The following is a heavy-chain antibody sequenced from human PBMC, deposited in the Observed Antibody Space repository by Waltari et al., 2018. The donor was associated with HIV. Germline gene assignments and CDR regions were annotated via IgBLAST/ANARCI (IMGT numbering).Heavy chain of an antibody. CDR1: GGSFSGYY. CDR3: ARCQIIAAAGTLDYYYGMDV. Sequence: QVQLQQWGAGLLKPSETLSLTCAVYGGSFSGYYWSWIRQPPGKGLEWIGEINHSGITNYNPSLKSRCTISVDPSKNQFSLKLSSVTAADTAVYYCARCQIIAAAGTLDYYYGMDVWGQGTTVTVSS. D-gene: IGHD6-13*01. J-gene: IGHJ6*02. CDR2: INHSGIT. V-gene: IGHV4-34*01.